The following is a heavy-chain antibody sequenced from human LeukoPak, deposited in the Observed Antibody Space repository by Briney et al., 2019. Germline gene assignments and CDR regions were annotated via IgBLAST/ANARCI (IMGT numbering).Heavy chain of an antibody. J-gene: IGHJ4*02. CDR3: AKDGGLWVSAHWGDS. Sequence: GGSLRLSCSASGFTFNRFYLHWVRQAPGKGLEFVSHISSNGATTYYADSVKGRFTISRDNSKNTLFLQMNSLRAEDTAVYYCAKDGGLWVSAHWGDSWGRGTLVTVSS. V-gene: IGHV3-64*04. D-gene: IGHD7-27*01. CDR2: ISSNGATT. CDR1: GFTFNRFY.